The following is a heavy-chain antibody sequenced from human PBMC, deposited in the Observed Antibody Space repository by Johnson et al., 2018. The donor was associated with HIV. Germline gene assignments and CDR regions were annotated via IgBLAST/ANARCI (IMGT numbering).Heavy chain of an antibody. D-gene: IGHD6-13*01. CDR1: GFTFDDYG. V-gene: IGHV3-66*04. Sequence: VQLVESGGGLVQPGRSLRLSCAASGFTFDDYGMSWVRQAPGKGLEWVSMINSAGFTYSADSVKGRFTGSRDKSKNTVYFQMNSLRAEETAVYYCARHRGRHSSNWYDAFAIWGQGTVVTVSS. CDR3: ARHRGRHSSNWYDAFAI. CDR2: INSAGFT. J-gene: IGHJ3*02.